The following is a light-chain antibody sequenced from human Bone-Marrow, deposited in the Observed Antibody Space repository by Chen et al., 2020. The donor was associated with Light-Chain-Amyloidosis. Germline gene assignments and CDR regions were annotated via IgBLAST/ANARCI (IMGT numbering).Light chain of an antibody. J-gene: IGLJ3*02. Sequence: SYVLTQPSSVSVATGQPPTIARGGNNIGSTSVHWYQQTPGQAPLLVVYDDSDRPSGLPERLSGSNSGNTATLTISRVEAGDEADYYCQVWDRSSDRPVFGGGTKLTVL. V-gene: IGLV3-21*02. CDR2: DDS. CDR1: NIGSTS. CDR3: QVWDRSSDRPV.